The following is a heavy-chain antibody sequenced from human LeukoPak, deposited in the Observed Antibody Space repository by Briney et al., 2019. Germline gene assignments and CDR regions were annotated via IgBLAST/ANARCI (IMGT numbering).Heavy chain of an antibody. CDR1: GGSFSGYY. CDR3: ARGRQEISMILVVMTGVSYYLDV. J-gene: IGHJ6*03. Sequence: SGTLSLTCAVYGGSFSGYYWTWIRQSPGKGLEWIGEINPSGSTYFNPSLKSRLTISRDTSKNQFSLRLSSVTAADTAVYYCARGRQEISMILVVMTGVSYYLDVWGKGTTVTVS. CDR2: INPSGST. D-gene: IGHD3-22*01. V-gene: IGHV4-34*01.